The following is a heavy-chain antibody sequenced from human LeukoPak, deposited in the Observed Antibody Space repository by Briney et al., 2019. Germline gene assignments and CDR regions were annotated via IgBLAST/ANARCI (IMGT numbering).Heavy chain of an antibody. CDR1: GFTFNTYW. Sequence: PGGSLRLSCAASGFTFNTYWMHWVRQAPGKGLEWVSAISGSGGSTYYADSVKGRFTISRDNSKNTLYLQMNSQRAEDTAVYYCANSVWGYYYDSSWGYYFDYWGQGTLVTVSS. CDR2: ISGSGGST. CDR3: ANSVWGYYYDSSWGYYFDY. D-gene: IGHD3-22*01. J-gene: IGHJ4*02. V-gene: IGHV3-23*01.